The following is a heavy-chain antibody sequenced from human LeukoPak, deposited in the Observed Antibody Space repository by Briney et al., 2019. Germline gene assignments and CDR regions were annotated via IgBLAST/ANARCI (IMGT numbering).Heavy chain of an antibody. CDR2: ISGSGDST. D-gene: IGHD1-26*01. V-gene: IGHV3-23*01. CDR3: AKDSPSSGTYYFFDY. Sequence: PGGSLRLSCAASGFTFSSYAMSWVRRAPGKGLEWVSAISGSGDSTYYADSVKGRFTISRDNSKNTLYLQVTSLRAEDTAVYYCAKDSPSSGTYYFFDYWGQGTLVTVSS. J-gene: IGHJ4*02. CDR1: GFTFSSYA.